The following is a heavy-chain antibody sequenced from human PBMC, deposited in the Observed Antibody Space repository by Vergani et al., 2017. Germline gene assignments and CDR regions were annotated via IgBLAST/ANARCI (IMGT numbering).Heavy chain of an antibody. CDR1: GGSISSYY. V-gene: IGHV4-59*01. CDR3: ARESYTGCSSTSCYPFDY. CDR2: IYYSGST. D-gene: IGHD2-2*01. J-gene: IGHJ4*02. Sequence: QLQLQESGPGLVKPSETLSLTCTVSGGSISSYYWSWIRQPPGKGLEWIGYIYYSGSTNYNPSLKSRVTISVDTSKNQFSLKLSSVTAADTAVYYCARESYTGCSSTSCYPFDYWGQGTLVTVSS.